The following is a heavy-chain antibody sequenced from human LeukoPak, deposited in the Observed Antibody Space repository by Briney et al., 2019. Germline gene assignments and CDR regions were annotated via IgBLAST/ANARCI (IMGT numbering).Heavy chain of an antibody. CDR2: ISSSSGYT. D-gene: IGHD3-9*01. V-gene: IGHV3-11*05. Sequence: GGSLRLSCAASGFTFSDYYMSWIRQAPGKGLEWVSYISSSSGYTNYADSVKGRFTISRDNAKNSLYLQMNSLRAEDTAVYYCARDQAYILGYYGMDVWGQGTTVTVSS. CDR1: GFTFSDYY. J-gene: IGHJ6*02. CDR3: ARDQAYILGYYGMDV.